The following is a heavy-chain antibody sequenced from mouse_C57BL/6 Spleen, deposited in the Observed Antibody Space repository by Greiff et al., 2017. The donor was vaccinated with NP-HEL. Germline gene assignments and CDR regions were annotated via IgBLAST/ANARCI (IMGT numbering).Heavy chain of an antibody. Sequence: VKLQESGPGLVQPSQSLSITCTVSGFSLTSYGVHWVRQSPGKGLEWLGVIWSGGSTDYNAAFISRLSISKDNSKSQVFFKMNSLQADDTAIYYCASHYGSSAWFAYWGQGTLVTVSA. D-gene: IGHD1-1*01. V-gene: IGHV2-2*01. CDR2: IWSGGST. CDR3: ASHYGSSAWFAY. J-gene: IGHJ3*01. CDR1: GFSLTSYG.